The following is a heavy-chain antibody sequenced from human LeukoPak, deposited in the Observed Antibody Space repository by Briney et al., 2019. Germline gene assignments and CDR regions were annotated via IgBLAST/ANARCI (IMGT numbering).Heavy chain of an antibody. CDR2: ISTSSSSI. D-gene: IGHD4-23*01. Sequence: GGSLRLSCAASGFTFSSYSMNWVRQAPGKGLEWVSYISTSSSSIYYADSVRGRFAISRHNAKNSLFLQVNSLRGEDTAVYYCARASGGTSDWYFDLWGRGTLVTVSS. CDR3: ARASGGTSDWYFDL. J-gene: IGHJ2*01. CDR1: GFTFSSYS. V-gene: IGHV3-48*01.